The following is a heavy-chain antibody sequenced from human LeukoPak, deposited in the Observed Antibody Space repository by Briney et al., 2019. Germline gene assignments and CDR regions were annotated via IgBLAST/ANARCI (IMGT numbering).Heavy chain of an antibody. D-gene: IGHD3-10*01. CDR2: ISGDGGSR. V-gene: IGHV3-43*02. J-gene: IGHJ4*02. Sequence: GGSLRLSWAASGFTFDDYGMHWVRQAPGKGRGWFSLISGDGGSRYYGDSVKGRFTISRDNSKNSLYLQMNSLRTEDSALYYCASSVSYYGSGRPNDYWGQGTLVTVSS. CDR3: ASSVSYYGSGRPNDY. CDR1: GFTFDDYG.